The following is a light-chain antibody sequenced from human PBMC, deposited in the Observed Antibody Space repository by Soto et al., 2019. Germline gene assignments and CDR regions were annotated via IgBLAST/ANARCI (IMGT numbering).Light chain of an antibody. CDR3: SSFSAISSLVV. CDR1: TGDVGAFKY. J-gene: IGLJ1*01. Sequence: QSVLTQPASVSGSPGQSITISCTGTTGDVGAFKYVSWYQQLPGKAPKLIIYEVSNRPSGVSNRFSGSKSGNTASLTISGLQADDEADYHCSSFSAISSLVVFGTGTKLTVL. V-gene: IGLV2-14*01. CDR2: EVS.